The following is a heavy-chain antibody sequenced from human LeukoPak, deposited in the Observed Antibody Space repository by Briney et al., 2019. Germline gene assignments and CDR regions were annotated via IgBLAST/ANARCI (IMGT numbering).Heavy chain of an antibody. J-gene: IGHJ4*02. D-gene: IGHD4/OR15-4a*01. CDR2: ISGSGGST. CDR3: ARRAGAYSHPYDY. V-gene: IGHV3-23*01. CDR1: GFTFSSYA. Sequence: GGFLRLSCAASGFTFSSYAMSWVRQAPGKGLEWVSAISGSGGSTYYADSVKGRFTISRDNSKNTLYLQMNSLRAEDTAVYYCARRAGAYSHPYDYWGQGTLVTVSS.